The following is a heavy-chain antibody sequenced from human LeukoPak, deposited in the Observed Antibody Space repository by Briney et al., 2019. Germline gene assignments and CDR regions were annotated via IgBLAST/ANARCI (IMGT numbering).Heavy chain of an antibody. V-gene: IGHV4-59*08. J-gene: IGHJ4*02. Sequence: SETLSLTCTVSGGSISSYYWSWIRQTPGKGLEWIGYIYYSGSTNYNPSLKSRVNISVDTSKNQFSLKLSSVTAADTALYYCSSLYCSSTSCYLFHWGQGTLVTVSS. CDR3: SSLYCSSTSCYLFH. D-gene: IGHD2-2*01. CDR2: IYYSGST. CDR1: GGSISSYY.